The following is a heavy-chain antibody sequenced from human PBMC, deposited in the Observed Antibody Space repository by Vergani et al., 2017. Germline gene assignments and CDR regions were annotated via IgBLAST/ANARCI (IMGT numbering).Heavy chain of an antibody. Sequence: QVQLVESGGGVVQPGGSLRLSCVASGFTLNTYAIHWVRQAPGKGLEWTAVISYNGNNKYYADSVKGRFTISRDNSKNTLYLQMNSLRPEDTAVYYCARDHKASRLDWYFYLWGRGTLVTVS. D-gene: IGHD6-6*01. J-gene: IGHJ2*01. CDR1: GFTLNTYA. V-gene: IGHV3-30-3*01. CDR2: ISYNGNNK. CDR3: ARDHKASRLDWYFYL.